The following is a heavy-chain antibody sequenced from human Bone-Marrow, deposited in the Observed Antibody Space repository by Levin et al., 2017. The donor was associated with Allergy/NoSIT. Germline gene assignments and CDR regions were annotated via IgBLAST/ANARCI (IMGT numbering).Heavy chain of an antibody. CDR2: ITGSGGTT. J-gene: IGHJ5*02. D-gene: IGHD1-14*01. V-gene: IGHV3-23*01. CDR3: AKGTGGLFDP. Sequence: LSLTCAASGFSFRSFAMSWVRQATGKGLEWVSGITGSGGTTFYADSVKGRFTISRDNSKDTLHLQMSSLRAEDTAVYYCAKGTGGLFDPWGQGPLVTVSS. CDR1: GFSFRSFA.